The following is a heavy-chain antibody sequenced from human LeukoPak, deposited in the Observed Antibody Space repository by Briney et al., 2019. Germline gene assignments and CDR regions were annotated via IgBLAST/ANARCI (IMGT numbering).Heavy chain of an antibody. Sequence: GGSLRLSCAASGFTFSSYGMHWVRQAPGKGLEWVAVIWYDGSNKYYADSVKGRFTISRDNSKNTQYLQMNSLRAEDTAVYYCARDLSGNGYFDYWGQGTLVTVSS. D-gene: IGHD2-8*01. CDR2: IWYDGSNK. J-gene: IGHJ4*02. CDR3: ARDLSGNGYFDY. CDR1: GFTFSSYG. V-gene: IGHV3-33*01.